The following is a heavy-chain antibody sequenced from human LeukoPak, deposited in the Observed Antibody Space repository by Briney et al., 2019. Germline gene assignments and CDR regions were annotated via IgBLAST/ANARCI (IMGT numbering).Heavy chain of an antibody. D-gene: IGHD2-15*01. V-gene: IGHV1-2*02. CDR1: GYTFTGYY. CDR3: ARVKGYCSGGSCYLSPLYYYYMDV. CDR2: INPNSGGT. Sequence: ASVKVSCKASGYTFTGYYMHWVRQAPGQGLEWMGWINPNSGGTNYAQKFQGRVTMTRDTSISTAYMELSRLRSDDTAVYYCARVKGYCSGGSCYLSPLYYYYMDVWGKGTTVTISS. J-gene: IGHJ6*03.